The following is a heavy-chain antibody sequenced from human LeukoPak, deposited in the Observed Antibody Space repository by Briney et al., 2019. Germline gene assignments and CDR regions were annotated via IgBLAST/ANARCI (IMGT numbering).Heavy chain of an antibody. D-gene: IGHD3-10*01. V-gene: IGHV1-18*01. CDR2: ISAYNGNT. CDR3: AREWAGYGSGSYYYY. Sequence: ASVKVSCKASGYTFTSYGISWVRQAPGQGLEWMGWISAYNGNTNYAQKLQGRVTITADESTSTAYMDLSGLRSDDTAVYYCAREWAGYGSGSYYYYWGQGTLVTVSS. J-gene: IGHJ4*02. CDR1: GYTFTSYG.